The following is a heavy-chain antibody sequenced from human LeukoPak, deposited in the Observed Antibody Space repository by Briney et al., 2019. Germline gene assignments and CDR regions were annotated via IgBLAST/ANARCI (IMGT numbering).Heavy chain of an antibody. V-gene: IGHV4-34*01. CDR3: ARGRDPY. CDR2: INHSGST. CDR1: GGSFSGYY. D-gene: IGHD5-24*01. J-gene: IGHJ4*01. Sequence: SETLSLSCAVYGGSFSGYYRTWIRQPPGRGLEWIGEINHSGSTNYNPSLKSRVTISVDTSKSQFSLKLNSVTAADTAMYYCARGRDPYWGHRTRVTLSS.